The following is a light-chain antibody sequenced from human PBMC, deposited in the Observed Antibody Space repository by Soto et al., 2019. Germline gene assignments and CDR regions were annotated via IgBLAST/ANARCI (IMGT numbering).Light chain of an antibody. CDR1: QGVTTN. CDR3: QQYNNWPFS. J-gene: IGKJ5*01. Sequence: EIAMTQSPGTLCVSQGERATLSCRAGQGVTTNFAWYQQKSGQSPRLLIYDVSIRATGVPARFSGTGSETDFTLTISGLQSEDSAVYFCQQYNNWPFSFGQGTRLEIK. V-gene: IGKV3-15*01. CDR2: DVS.